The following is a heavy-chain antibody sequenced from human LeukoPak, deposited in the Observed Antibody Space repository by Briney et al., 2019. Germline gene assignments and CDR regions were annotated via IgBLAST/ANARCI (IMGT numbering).Heavy chain of an antibody. Sequence: GRSLRLSCAASGFTFSSYAMHWVRQAPGKGLEWVAVISYDGSNKYYADSVKGRFTISRDNSKNTLYLQMNSLRAEDTAVYYCARDLCSGGSCYRFDYWGQGTLVTVPS. D-gene: IGHD2-15*01. CDR2: ISYDGSNK. CDR3: ARDLCSGGSCYRFDY. CDR1: GFTFSSYA. V-gene: IGHV3-30-3*01. J-gene: IGHJ4*02.